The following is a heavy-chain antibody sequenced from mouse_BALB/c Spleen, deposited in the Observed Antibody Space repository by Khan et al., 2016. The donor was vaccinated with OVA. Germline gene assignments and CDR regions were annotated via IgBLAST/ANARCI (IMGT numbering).Heavy chain of an antibody. V-gene: IGHV2-5*01. CDR2: IWRSGST. Sequence: QVQLQQSGPGLVQPSQSLSITCTVSGFSLTSYGVHWVRQSPRKGLEWLGVIWRSGSTDYNAAFMSRLSITKDNSKSQVFFKMNTLQPDDTAIYYSAIGNGSYVCYFDVWGAGTTVTVSS. CDR1: GFSLTSYG. D-gene: IGHD2-3*01. CDR3: AIGNGSYVCYFDV. J-gene: IGHJ1*01.